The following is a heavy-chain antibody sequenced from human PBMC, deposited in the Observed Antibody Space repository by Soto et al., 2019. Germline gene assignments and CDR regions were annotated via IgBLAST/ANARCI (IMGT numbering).Heavy chain of an antibody. J-gene: IGHJ1*01. Sequence: EVYLVESGGGLVEPGRSLRLSCTGSGFPFANFLMSWFRQAPGKGLEWVGFIRSQPYGGTTQYAASVRGRFTISRXXXXXXXXXXXXXXXXXXXXXXXXIGSFPFWGQGTLVTVSS. CDR1: GFPFANFL. V-gene: IGHV3-49*03. D-gene: IGHD3-10*01. CDR2: IRSQPYGGTT. CDR3: IGSFPF.